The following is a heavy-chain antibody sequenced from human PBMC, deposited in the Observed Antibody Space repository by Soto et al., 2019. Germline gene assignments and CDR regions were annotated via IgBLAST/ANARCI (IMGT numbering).Heavy chain of an antibody. V-gene: IGHV4-59*01. CDR1: GGSISSYY. CDR3: ARASGSSSYYYYYYYMDV. J-gene: IGHJ6*03. D-gene: IGHD6-6*01. Sequence: SETLSLTGTVSGGSISSYYWSWIRQPPGKGLEWIGYIYYSGSTNYNPSLKSRVTISVDTSKNQFSLKLSSVTAADTAVYYCARASGSSSYYYYYYYMDVWGKGTTVTVSS. CDR2: IYYSGST.